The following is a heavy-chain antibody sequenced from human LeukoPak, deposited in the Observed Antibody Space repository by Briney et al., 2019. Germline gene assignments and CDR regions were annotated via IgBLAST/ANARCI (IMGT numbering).Heavy chain of an antibody. Sequence: ASVKVSCKASGYTFTSYGISWVRQAPGQGLEWMGIINPSGGSTSYAQKFQGRVTMTRDTSTSTVYMELSSLRSEDTAVYYCARDPGIAVAGPPYWYFDLWGRGTLVTVSS. J-gene: IGHJ2*01. V-gene: IGHV1-46*01. CDR1: GYTFTSYG. CDR3: ARDPGIAVAGPPYWYFDL. D-gene: IGHD6-19*01. CDR2: INPSGGST.